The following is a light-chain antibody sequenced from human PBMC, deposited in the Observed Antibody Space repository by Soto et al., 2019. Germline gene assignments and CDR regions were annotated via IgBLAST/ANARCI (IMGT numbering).Light chain of an antibody. J-gene: IGKJ1*01. CDR3: LQFNTFPWT. CDR1: QSISNW. CDR2: HAS. V-gene: IGKV1-5*01. Sequence: IQLTQSPSTLPASVGDRVTLTCRASQSISNWLAWYQQKPGTAPKLLIYHASILETAVPSRFSGNGSGTEFTLTISSLQPGDFATYYCLQFNTFPWTFGQGTKVEIK.